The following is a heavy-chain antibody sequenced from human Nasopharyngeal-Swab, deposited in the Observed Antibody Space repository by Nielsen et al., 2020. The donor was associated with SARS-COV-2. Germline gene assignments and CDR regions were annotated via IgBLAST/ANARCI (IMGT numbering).Heavy chain of an antibody. CDR3: ARGTGERITIFRILTGTGGWFDP. Sequence: WIRQPPGKGLEWIGYIFSSGSTNYNYSLKSRVTISLDASKNQFFLNLNSVTAADTAIYYCARGTGERITIFRILTGTGGWFDPWGQGTLVTVSS. V-gene: IGHV4-59*01. J-gene: IGHJ5*02. CDR2: IFSSGST. D-gene: IGHD3-3*01.